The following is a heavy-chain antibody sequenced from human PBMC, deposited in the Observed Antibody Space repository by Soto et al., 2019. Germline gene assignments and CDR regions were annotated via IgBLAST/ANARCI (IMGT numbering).Heavy chain of an antibody. D-gene: IGHD1-26*01. CDR1: GFTFSDYY. V-gene: IGHV3-11*06. CDR2: ISSSSSYT. J-gene: IGHJ6*02. Sequence: KSGGSLRLSCAASGFTFSDYYMSWIRQAPGKGLEWVSYISSSSSYTNYADSVKGRFTISRDNAKNSLYLQMNSLRAEDTAVYYCARVVGLVDYYYYYGMDVWGQGTTVTVSS. CDR3: ARVVGLVDYYYYYGMDV.